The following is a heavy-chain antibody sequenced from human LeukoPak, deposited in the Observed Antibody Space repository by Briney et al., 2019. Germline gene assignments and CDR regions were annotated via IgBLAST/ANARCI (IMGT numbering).Heavy chain of an antibody. CDR2: IYTSGST. CDR1: GGSISSYY. J-gene: IGHJ3*02. V-gene: IGHV4-4*08. Sequence: PSETLSLTCTVSGGSISSYYWSWIRQPPGKGLEWIGRIYTSGSTNYNPSLKSRVTISVDTSKNQFSLKLSSVTAADTAVCYCARERPGIVVVPAAIRRGDAFDIWGQGTMVTVSS. D-gene: IGHD2-2*02. CDR3: ARERPGIVVVPAAIRRGDAFDI.